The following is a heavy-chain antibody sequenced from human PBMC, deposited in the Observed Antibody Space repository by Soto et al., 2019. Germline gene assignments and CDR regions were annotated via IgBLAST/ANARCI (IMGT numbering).Heavy chain of an antibody. Sequence: ASVKVSCKASGGTFSSYAISWVRQAPGQGLEWMGGIIPIFGTANYAQKFQGRVTITADESTSTAYMELSSLRSEDTAVYYCAREPDYSSSSGRAGYYYGMDVWGQGTTVTVSS. CDR2: IIPIFGTA. CDR1: GGTFSSYA. D-gene: IGHD6-6*01. CDR3: AREPDYSSSSGRAGYYYGMDV. V-gene: IGHV1-69*13. J-gene: IGHJ6*02.